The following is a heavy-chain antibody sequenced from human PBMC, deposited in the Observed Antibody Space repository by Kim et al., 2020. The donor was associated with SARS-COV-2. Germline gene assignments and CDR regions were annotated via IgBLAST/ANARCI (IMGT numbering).Heavy chain of an antibody. CDR1: GFSIRDYW. CDR3: AALDSVQVPGGI. CDR2: KKGDGSEK. V-gene: IGHV3-7*01. D-gene: IGHD3-10*01. J-gene: IGHJ4*02. Sequence: GGSLRLSCAASGFSIRDYWMSWVRQAPGKGLEWVAMKKGDGSEKHYLDSVKGRFTMSRDNAKNSLYLQMNSLRTEDTAIYYCAALDSVQVPGGIWGQGTLVTVSS.